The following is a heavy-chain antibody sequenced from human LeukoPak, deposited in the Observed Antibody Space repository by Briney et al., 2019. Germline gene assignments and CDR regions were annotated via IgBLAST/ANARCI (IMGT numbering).Heavy chain of an antibody. CDR2: INTNTGNP. Sequence: ASVKVSCKASGYTFTSYAMNWVRQAPGQGLEWMGWINTNTGNPTYAQGFTGRFVFSLDTSVSTAYLQISSLKAEDTAVYYCARAVTYPGYTSGWYTTYFGYWGQGTLVTVSS. V-gene: IGHV7-4-1*02. J-gene: IGHJ4*02. CDR1: GYTFTSYA. CDR3: ARAVTYPGYTSGWYTTYFGY. D-gene: IGHD6-19*01.